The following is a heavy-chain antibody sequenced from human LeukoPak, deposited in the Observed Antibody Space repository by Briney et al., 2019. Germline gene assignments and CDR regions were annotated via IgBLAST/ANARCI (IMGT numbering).Heavy chain of an antibody. V-gene: IGHV3-23*01. CDR2: ISGSGGST. Sequence: PGGSLRLSCAASGFTFSSYAMSWVRQAPGKGLEWVSTISGSGGSTYYADSVKGRFTISRDNSKNTLYLQMNSLRAEDTAMFYCAKGRAPYCVGDCPEDYWGQGTLVTVSS. CDR3: AKGRAPYCVGDCPEDY. J-gene: IGHJ4*02. CDR1: GFTFSSYA. D-gene: IGHD2-21*02.